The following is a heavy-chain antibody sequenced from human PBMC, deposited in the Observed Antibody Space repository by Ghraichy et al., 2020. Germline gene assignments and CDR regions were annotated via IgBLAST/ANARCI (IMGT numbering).Heavy chain of an antibody. D-gene: IGHD3-16*01. CDR1: GFTFSNYA. CDR3: ANDRYDRPRYGMDV. Sequence: GSLRLSCAASGFTFSNYAMSWVRQAPGKGLEWVSAISVSGATTYFADSVKGRFTISRDNSKNTLYLQMNSLRAEDTAVYYCANDRYDRPRYGMDVWGQGTTVTVSS. J-gene: IGHJ6*02. V-gene: IGHV3-23*01. CDR2: ISVSGATT.